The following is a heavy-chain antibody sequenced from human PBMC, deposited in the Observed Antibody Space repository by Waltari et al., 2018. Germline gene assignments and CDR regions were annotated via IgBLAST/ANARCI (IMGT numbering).Heavy chain of an antibody. CDR2: ISSTSTK. J-gene: IGHJ3*02. CDR3: ARGRNGYIQDVFDI. D-gene: IGHD5-12*01. Sequence: ELHSVASVGGLVQPGEAMSLSCAASGLTFSSYNMNWVRQAPGKGLEGGSYISSTSTKYYADYVKGRFTISRDNAKNSLYLQMNSLRAEDTALYYCARGRNGYIQDVFDIWGQGTMVSVSS. CDR1: GLTFSSYN. V-gene: IGHV3-48*01.